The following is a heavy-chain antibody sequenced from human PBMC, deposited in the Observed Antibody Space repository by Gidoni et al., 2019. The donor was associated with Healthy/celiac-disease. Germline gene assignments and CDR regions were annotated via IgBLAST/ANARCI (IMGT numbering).Heavy chain of an antibody. D-gene: IGHD6-13*01. CDR3: AKGGWSGQLVPASIYYFDY. V-gene: IGHV3-23*01. J-gene: IGHJ4*02. CDR2: ISGSGGST. CDR1: GFPFSSYA. Sequence: ELQLLESGGGLVQPGGSLRLSCAASGFPFSSYAMRWVPQAPGKGLEWVAAISGSGGSTYYADSVKGRFTISRDNSKNTLYLQMNSLRAEDTAVYYCAKGGWSGQLVPASIYYFDYWGQGTLVTVSS.